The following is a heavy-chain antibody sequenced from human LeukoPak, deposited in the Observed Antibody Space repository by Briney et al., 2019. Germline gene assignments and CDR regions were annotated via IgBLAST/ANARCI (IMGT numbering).Heavy chain of an antibody. V-gene: IGHV3-43D*03. D-gene: IGHD3-10*01. Sequence: GGSLRLSCAASGFNFNNYGMSWVRQAPGKGLEWVSLISWDGGSTYYADSVKGRFTISRDNSKNSLYLQMNSLRVEDTAFYYCTKLGSRHYWGQGTLVTVSS. J-gene: IGHJ4*02. CDR3: TKLGSRHY. CDR2: ISWDGGST. CDR1: GFNFNNYG.